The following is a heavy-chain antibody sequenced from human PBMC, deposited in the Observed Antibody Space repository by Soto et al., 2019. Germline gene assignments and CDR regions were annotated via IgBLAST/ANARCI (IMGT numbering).Heavy chain of an antibody. J-gene: IGHJ3*02. CDR2: ISASDGSA. CDR1: GFTFSTYD. V-gene: IGHV3-23*01. D-gene: IGHD2-8*01. Sequence: EVQLLESGGGWVQPGGSLRLSCAASGFTFSTYDMSWVRQAPGKGLEWVSGISASDGSAYYSDSVRGRFTISRDNSKNTLYVQMNSLRSEDTALYYCAKEDDEWTNGHLDIWCQGTLVTVPS. CDR3: AKEDDEWTNGHLDI.